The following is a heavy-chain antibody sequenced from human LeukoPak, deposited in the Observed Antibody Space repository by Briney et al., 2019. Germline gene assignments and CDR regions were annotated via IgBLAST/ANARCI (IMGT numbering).Heavy chain of an antibody. V-gene: IGHV4-59*08. J-gene: IGHJ4*02. CDR2: IYYSGST. CDR3: ARHEINYGDYTV. CDR1: GGSIGSYY. Sequence: SETLSLTCTVSGGSIGSYYWSWIRQPPGKGLEWIGYIYYSGSTNYNPSLKSRVTISVDTSKNQFSLKLSSVTAADTAVYYCARHEINYGDYTVWGQGTLVTVSS. D-gene: IGHD4-17*01.